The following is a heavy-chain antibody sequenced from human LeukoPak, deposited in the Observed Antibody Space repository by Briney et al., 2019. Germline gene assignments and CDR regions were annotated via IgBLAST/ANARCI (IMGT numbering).Heavy chain of an antibody. CDR1: GFTFSSYA. Sequence: GGSLRLSCATSGFTFSSYAMSWVRQAPGKGLEWVSAISGSGGSTYYADSVKGRFTISRDNSKNTLYLQMNSLRAEDTAVYYCAKLFYYYDSSGYPGYWGQGTLVTVSS. J-gene: IGHJ4*02. V-gene: IGHV3-23*01. CDR2: ISGSGGST. D-gene: IGHD3-22*01. CDR3: AKLFYYYDSSGYPGY.